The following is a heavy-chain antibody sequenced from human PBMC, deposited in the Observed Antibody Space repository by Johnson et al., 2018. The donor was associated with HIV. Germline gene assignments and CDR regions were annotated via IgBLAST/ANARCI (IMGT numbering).Heavy chain of an antibody. CDR1: GFTFSTYW. J-gene: IGHJ3*02. CDR3: AKVITMIVVVDAFDI. CDR2: IKQDGSEK. Sequence: VQVVESGGGVVQPGRSLRLSCAASGFTFSTYWMSWVRQAPGKGLEWVANIKQDGSEKYYVDSVKGRFTISRDNAKNSLYLQMNSLRAEDTALYYCAKVITMIVVVDAFDIWGQGTMVTVSS. V-gene: IGHV3-7*03. D-gene: IGHD3-22*01.